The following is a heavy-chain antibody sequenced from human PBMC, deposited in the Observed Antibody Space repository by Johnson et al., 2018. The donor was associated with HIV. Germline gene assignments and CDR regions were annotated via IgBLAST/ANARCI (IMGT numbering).Heavy chain of an antibody. CDR2: VKSKTDGGTI. Sequence: EVQLMESGGGLVQPGGSLRLSCAASGFTFSDAWMNWVRQAPGKGLEWVGRVKSKTDGGTIDYAAPVKGRFSISRDGSKNTLYLQMNSLKTEDTAVYYCTTGLYWNDAFDIWGQGTMVTVSS. J-gene: IGHJ3*02. CDR3: TTGLYWNDAFDI. V-gene: IGHV3-15*01. D-gene: IGHD1-1*01. CDR1: GFTFSDAW.